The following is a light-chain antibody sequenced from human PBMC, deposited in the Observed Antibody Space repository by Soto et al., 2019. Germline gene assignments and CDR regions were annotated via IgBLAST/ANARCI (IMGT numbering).Light chain of an antibody. Sequence: DIQMTQSPSTLSASVGDRVTITCRASQSISSWLAWYQQKPGKAPKLLIYQASTLDSGVPSRFSGTGSGTEFTLAMSGPQPDDLATYYGQPYDGYSDRTFGQGTKVEIK. V-gene: IGKV1-5*03. CDR3: QPYDGYSDRT. CDR1: QSISSW. CDR2: QAS. J-gene: IGKJ1*01.